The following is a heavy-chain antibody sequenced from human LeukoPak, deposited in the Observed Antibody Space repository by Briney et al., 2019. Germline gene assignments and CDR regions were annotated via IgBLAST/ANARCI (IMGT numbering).Heavy chain of an antibody. D-gene: IGHD3-22*01. CDR1: GGSISTYY. CDR3: ARGYFDNSGYSAPFHY. CDR2: IHYSGST. Sequence: SETLSLTCTVSGGSISTYYWSWIRQPPGKGLEWIGYIHYSGSTNYNPSLKSRVPISVDTSKNQFSLKLSSVTAADTAVYYCARGYFDNSGYSAPFHYWGQGTLVTVSS. J-gene: IGHJ4*02. V-gene: IGHV4-59*01.